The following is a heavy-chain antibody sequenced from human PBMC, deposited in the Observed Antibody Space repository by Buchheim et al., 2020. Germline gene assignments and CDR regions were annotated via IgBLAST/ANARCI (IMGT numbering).Heavy chain of an antibody. J-gene: IGHJ5*02. D-gene: IGHD2-21*02. CDR2: INHSGST. CDR3: ARGWVPQFIVVVTAILWFDP. Sequence: QVQLQQWGAGLLKPSETLSLTCAVYGGSFSGYYWSWIRQPPGKGLEWIGEINHSGSTNYNPSLKSRVTISVDTSKNQFSLKLSSVTAADTAVYYCARGWVPQFIVVVTAILWFDPWGQGTL. V-gene: IGHV4-34*01. CDR1: GGSFSGYY.